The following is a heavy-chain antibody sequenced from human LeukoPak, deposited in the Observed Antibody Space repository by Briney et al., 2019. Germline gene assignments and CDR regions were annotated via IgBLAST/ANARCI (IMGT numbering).Heavy chain of an antibody. V-gene: IGHV4-59*01. CDR2: IYYGGST. D-gene: IGHD3-9*01. CDR1: GGSISSYY. J-gene: IGHJ6*02. Sequence: SETLSLTCTVSGGSISSYYWSWIRQPPGKGLEWIGYIYYGGSTNYNPSLKSRVTISVDTSKNQFSLKLSSVTAADTAVYYCARDLRYFDWTHYYYYGMDVWGQGTTVAVSS. CDR3: ARDLRYFDWTHYYYYGMDV.